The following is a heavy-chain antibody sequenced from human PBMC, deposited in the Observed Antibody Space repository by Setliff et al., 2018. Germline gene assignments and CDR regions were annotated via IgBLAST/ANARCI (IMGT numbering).Heavy chain of an antibody. CDR2: ISTSSGTR. CDR1: GFSFSNYG. D-gene: IGHD3-22*01. J-gene: IGHJ6*03. V-gene: IGHV3-48*01. Sequence: GGSLRLSCVVSGFSFSNYGMTWVRQAPGKGREWISYISTSSGTRYYADSVKGRFTISRDNANQSLYLQMNSLRAEDTAVYYCARLALTGYDSSGYYYALEYYYYMDVWGKGTTVTSP. CDR3: ARLALTGYDSSGYYYALEYYYYMDV.